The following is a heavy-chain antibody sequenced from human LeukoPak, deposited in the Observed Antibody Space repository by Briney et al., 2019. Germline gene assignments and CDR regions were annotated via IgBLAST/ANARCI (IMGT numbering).Heavy chain of an antibody. CDR2: ISGTGTTT. J-gene: IGHJ4*02. Sequence: GGSLRLSCAASGFAFSNFSMNWVRQAPGKGLEWVSYISGTGTTTYYADSVKGRFTISRDIAQNSLYLQMNGLRAEDTAVYYCARSGSYRLDYWGQGTLVTVSS. V-gene: IGHV3-48*01. CDR1: GFAFSNFS. D-gene: IGHD1-26*01. CDR3: ARSGSYRLDY.